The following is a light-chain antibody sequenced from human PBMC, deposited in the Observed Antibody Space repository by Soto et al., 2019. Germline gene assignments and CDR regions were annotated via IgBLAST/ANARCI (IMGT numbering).Light chain of an antibody. J-gene: IGLJ1*01. V-gene: IGLV2-23*02. CDR3: CSYAGSSTPLI. CDR2: EVS. Sequence: QSVLTQPASVSGSPGQSITISCTGTSSDVGNYNLVSWYQQHPGKAPKLMIYEVSKRPSGVSNRFSGSKSGNTASLTISGLQAEDEADYYCCSYAGSSTPLIFGTGTKVIVL. CDR1: SSDVGNYNL.